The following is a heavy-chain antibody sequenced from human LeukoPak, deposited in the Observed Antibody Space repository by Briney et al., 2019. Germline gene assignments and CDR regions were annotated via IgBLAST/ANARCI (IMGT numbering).Heavy chain of an antibody. CDR2: VYRSGNT. Sequence: SETLSLTCSVSGGSISTYYWSWIGQPAGKGLEWIGRVYRSGNTNYNPSLKSRVTMSVDTSKNQISLRLRSVTAADTAVYYCARDDFEYSVHYGMDVWGQGTTVTVSS. D-gene: IGHD3-9*01. CDR3: ARDDFEYSVHYGMDV. V-gene: IGHV4-4*07. J-gene: IGHJ6*02. CDR1: GGSISTYY.